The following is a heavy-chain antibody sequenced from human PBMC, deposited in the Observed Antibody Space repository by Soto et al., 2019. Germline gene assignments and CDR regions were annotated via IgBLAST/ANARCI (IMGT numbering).Heavy chain of an antibody. CDR1: GGTFSSFA. D-gene: IGHD2-15*01. J-gene: IGHJ6*02. V-gene: IGHV1-69*13. Sequence: GASVKVSCKASGGTFSSFAISWVRQAPGQGLEWMGGIIPIFGTANYAQKFQGRVTITADESTSTAYMELSSLRSEDTAVYYCTKRYCSGGSCYSGDYYYGMDVWGQGTTVTVSS. CDR3: TKRYCSGGSCYSGDYYYGMDV. CDR2: IIPIFGTA.